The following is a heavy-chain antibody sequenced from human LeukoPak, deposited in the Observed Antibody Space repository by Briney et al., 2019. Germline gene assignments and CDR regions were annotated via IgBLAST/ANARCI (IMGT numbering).Heavy chain of an antibody. V-gene: IGHV4-4*07. D-gene: IGHD4-17*01. CDR1: GGSITNYY. J-gene: IGHJ5*02. CDR2: IYISGST. Sequence: PSETLSLTCTVSGGSITNYYWNWIRQPAGKGLEWIGRIYISGSTSYNPSLKSRVTMSVDTSKNQFSLKLSSVTAADTAVYYCARDLADYGKANWFDPWGQGTLVTVSS. CDR3: ARDLADYGKANWFDP.